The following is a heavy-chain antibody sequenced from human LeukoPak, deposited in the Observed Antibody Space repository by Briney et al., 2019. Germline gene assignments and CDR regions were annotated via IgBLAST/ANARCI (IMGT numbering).Heavy chain of an antibody. CDR2: ISAYSGNT. J-gene: IGHJ4*02. D-gene: IGHD3-22*01. CDR3: ARAVYYDSSGYSPFDY. CDR1: GYTFTSNG. Sequence: GASVKVSCKASGYTFTSNGISWVRQAPGQGLEWMGWISAYSGNTNYAQKLQGRVTMTTDTSTSTAYMELRSLGSDDTAVYYCARAVYYDSSGYSPFDYWGQGTLVTVSS. V-gene: IGHV1-18*01.